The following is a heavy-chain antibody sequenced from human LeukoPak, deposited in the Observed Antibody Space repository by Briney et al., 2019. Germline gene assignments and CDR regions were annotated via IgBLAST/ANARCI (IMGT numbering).Heavy chain of an antibody. CDR2: INHSGST. V-gene: IGHV4-34*01. CDR1: VGSFSGYH. CDR3: ARGRGVLMAYAFDI. D-gene: IGHD2-8*01. Sequence: SETLSLTCAVYVGSFSGYHWTWIRQPPGKGLEWIGEINHSGSTNCNPSPKSRVTISVDTSKNQFSLNLSSLTAADTAVYYCARGRGVLMAYAFDIWGQGRRVTVSS. J-gene: IGHJ3*02.